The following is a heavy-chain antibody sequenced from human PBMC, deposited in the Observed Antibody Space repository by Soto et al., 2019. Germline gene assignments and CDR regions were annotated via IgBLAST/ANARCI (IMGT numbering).Heavy chain of an antibody. V-gene: IGHV1-18*01. CDR3: ARVLYCGGDCYYNFDY. J-gene: IGHJ4*02. CDR1: GYTFTSYG. Sequence: QVQLVQSGAGVQKPGASVKVSCKASGYTFTSYGISWVRQAPGQGREWMGWSSAYNGNTNYAQKLQGGVTMNTDTSTSTAYMELRSLRSDDTAVYYCARVLYCGGDCYYNFDYWGQGTLVTVSS. CDR2: SSAYNGNT. D-gene: IGHD2-21*01.